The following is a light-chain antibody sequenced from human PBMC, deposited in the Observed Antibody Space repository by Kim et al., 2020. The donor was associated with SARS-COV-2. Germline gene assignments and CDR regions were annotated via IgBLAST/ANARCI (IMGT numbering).Light chain of an antibody. Sequence: ASIGDRVLITCRASQGISSYLAWYQQKPGKAPTLLIYAASTLQSGVPSRFSGSGSGTDFTLTISSLQPEDFATYSCQQLYNYPRTFGGGTKVEIK. V-gene: IGKV1-9*01. CDR3: QQLYNYPRT. J-gene: IGKJ4*01. CDR1: QGISSY. CDR2: AAS.